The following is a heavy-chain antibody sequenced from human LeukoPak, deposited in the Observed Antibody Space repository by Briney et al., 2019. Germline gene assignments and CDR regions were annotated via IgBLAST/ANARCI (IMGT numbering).Heavy chain of an antibody. CDR1: GYTFTNYF. J-gene: IGHJ3*02. Sequence: SVQVSCKASGYTFTNYFMHWVRQAPGQGLEWMGIINRSGNSTIYAQKFQDRVTMTSDTSTSTVYMELRSLTFEDTAVYYCARDRNLIAVAGTQAFDIWGQGTMVTVSS. CDR2: INRSGNST. D-gene: IGHD6-19*01. CDR3: ARDRNLIAVAGTQAFDI. V-gene: IGHV1-46*01.